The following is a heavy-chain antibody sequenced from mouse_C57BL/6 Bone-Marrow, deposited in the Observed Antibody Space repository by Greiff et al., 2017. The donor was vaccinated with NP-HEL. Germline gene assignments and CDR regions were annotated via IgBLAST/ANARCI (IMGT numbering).Heavy chain of an antibody. Sequence: EVQPQESGPVLVKPGASVKMSCKASGYTFTDYYMNWVKQSHGKSLEWIGVINPYNGGTSYNQKFKGKATLTVDKSSSTAYMELNSLTSEDSAVYYCAREGPGWFAYWGQGTLVTVSA. CDR2: INPYNGGT. CDR3: AREGPGWFAY. V-gene: IGHV1-19*01. D-gene: IGHD3-3*01. J-gene: IGHJ3*01. CDR1: GYTFTDYY.